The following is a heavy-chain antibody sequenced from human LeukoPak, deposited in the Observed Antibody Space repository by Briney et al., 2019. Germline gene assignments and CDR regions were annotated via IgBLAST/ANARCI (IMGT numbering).Heavy chain of an antibody. CDR2: IGTNSRTT. CDR1: GFTFSSSG. D-gene: IGHD3-22*01. Sequence: GGSLRLSCTASGFTFSSSGMNWVRQAPGKGLEWVSFIGTNSRTTYYGDSVKGRFTISRDNAKNSLYLQMNSLRAEDTALYYCAKDYYDSSGYLFDYWGQGTLVTVSS. J-gene: IGHJ4*02. V-gene: IGHV3-48*01. CDR3: AKDYYDSSGYLFDY.